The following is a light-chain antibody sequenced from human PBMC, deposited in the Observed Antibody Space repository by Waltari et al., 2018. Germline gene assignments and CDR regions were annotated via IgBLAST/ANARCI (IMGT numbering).Light chain of an antibody. CDR3: QQYDNLHRLT. J-gene: IGKJ4*01. CDR1: QNINDW. CDR2: KAS. V-gene: IGKV1-5*03. Sequence: DIQMTQSPSTLSASVGDRVTITCRASQNINDWLAWYQQKPGKAPKVLIYKASNLESGVPSRFSGSGSGTDFTLTISSLQPEDFATYYCQQYDNLHRLTFGGGTKVQIK.